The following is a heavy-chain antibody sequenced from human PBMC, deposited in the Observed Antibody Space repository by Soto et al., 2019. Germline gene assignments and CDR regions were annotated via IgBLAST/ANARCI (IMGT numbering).Heavy chain of an antibody. V-gene: IGHV4-59*01. CDR1: RGYSDSNC. CDR3: ARVPIFGLVTPYIDC. D-gene: IGHD3-3*01. Sequence: VSRGYSDSNCWNWILQTPGKGLEWIGYIYSSGSTKYNPSLKSRVTISVDPSKNQFSLRLTAVTAADTAIFYCARVPIFGLVTPYIDCWGRRVLVTVSA. CDR2: IYSSGST. J-gene: IGHJ4*02.